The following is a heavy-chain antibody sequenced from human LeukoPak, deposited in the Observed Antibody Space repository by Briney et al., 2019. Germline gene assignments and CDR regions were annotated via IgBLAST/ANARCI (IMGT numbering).Heavy chain of an antibody. J-gene: IGHJ4*02. D-gene: IGHD3-9*01. V-gene: IGHV3-23*01. CDR1: GFTFSSYA. CDR3: ANERYYDILTGYDY. CDR2: ISGSGGST. Sequence: PGGSLRLSCAASGFTFSSYAVSWVRQAPGKGLEWVSAISGSGGSTYYADSVKGRFTISRDNSKNTLYLQMNSLRAEDTAVYYCANERYYDILTGYDYWGQGTLVTVSS.